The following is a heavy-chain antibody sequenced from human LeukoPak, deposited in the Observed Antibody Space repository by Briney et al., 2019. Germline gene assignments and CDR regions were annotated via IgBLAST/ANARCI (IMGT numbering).Heavy chain of an antibody. CDR3: ARSLTTLTYEGY. J-gene: IGHJ4*02. V-gene: IGHV3-7*01. CDR2: INHNGNVN. Sequence: GGSLRLSCAASGFTFSSYWMNWARQAPGKGLEWVASINHNGNVNYYVDSVKGRFTVSRDNAKNSLFLQMNSLRAEDTAIYYCARSLTTLTYEGYWGQGTLVTVSS. D-gene: IGHD1-1*01. CDR1: GFTFSSYW.